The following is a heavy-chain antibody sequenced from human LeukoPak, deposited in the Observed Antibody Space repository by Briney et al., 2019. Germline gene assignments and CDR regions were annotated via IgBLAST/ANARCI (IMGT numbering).Heavy chain of an antibody. CDR3: ARVGPPPPSLDGVVSEWGMDV. CDR1: GFTFSSYG. CDR2: IWYDGSNK. V-gene: IGHV3-33*01. Sequence: PGGSLRLSCAASGFTFSSYGMHWVRQAPGKGLEWVAVIWYDGSNKYYADSVKGRFTISRDNSKNTLYLQMNSLRAEDTAVYYCARVGPPPPSLDGVVSEWGMDVWGQGTTVTVSS. J-gene: IGHJ6*02. D-gene: IGHD3-3*01.